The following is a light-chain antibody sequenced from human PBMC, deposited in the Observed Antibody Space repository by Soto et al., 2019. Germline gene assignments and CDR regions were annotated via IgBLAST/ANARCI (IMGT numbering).Light chain of an antibody. CDR1: QSVSSY. Sequence: EIVLTQSPATLSLSPGERATLSCRASQSVSSYFAWYQQKPGPAPRLLIYDASNRANGIPARFSGSGSGTDFTLTISSLEPEDFAVYYCQQRSNFPSTFGGGTNVEIK. J-gene: IGKJ4*01. CDR2: DAS. CDR3: QQRSNFPST. V-gene: IGKV3-11*01.